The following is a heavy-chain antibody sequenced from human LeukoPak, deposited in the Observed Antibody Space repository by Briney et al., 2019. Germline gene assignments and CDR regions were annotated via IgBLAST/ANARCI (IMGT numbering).Heavy chain of an antibody. CDR3: ARDLSPYGGNEEYFDY. CDR1: GFSFSYGW. J-gene: IGHJ4*02. CDR2: INSDGSST. Sequence: GGSLRLSCAASGFSFSYGWMSWVRQAPGRGLVWVSRINSDGSSTSYADSVKGRFTISRDNAKNTLYLQMNSLRAEDTAVYYCARDLSPYGGNEEYFDYWGQGTLVTVSS. D-gene: IGHD4-23*01. V-gene: IGHV3-74*01.